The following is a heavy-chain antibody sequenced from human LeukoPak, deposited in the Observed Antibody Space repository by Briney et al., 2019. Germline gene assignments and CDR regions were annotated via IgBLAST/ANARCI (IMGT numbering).Heavy chain of an antibody. J-gene: IGHJ6*02. Sequence: PGGSLRPSCAASGFTLSSYWMSWVRQAPGKGLEWVANIKQDGSEKYYVDSVKGRFTISRDNAKNSLYLQMNSLRAEDTAVYYCARDHYYGSGSYYYREYYYYGMDVWGQGTTVTVSS. V-gene: IGHV3-7*01. CDR3: ARDHYYGSGSYYYREYYYYGMDV. CDR2: IKQDGSEK. CDR1: GFTLSSYW. D-gene: IGHD3-10*01.